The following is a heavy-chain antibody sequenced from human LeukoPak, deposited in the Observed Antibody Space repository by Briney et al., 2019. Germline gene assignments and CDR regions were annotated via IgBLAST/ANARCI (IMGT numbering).Heavy chain of an antibody. CDR3: ARVATSNYMDV. J-gene: IGHJ6*03. D-gene: IGHD5-12*01. Sequence: SETLSLTCTVSGYSTSSGYYWGWIRQPPGKGLEWIGSIYHSGSTYYNPSLKSRVTISVDTSKNQFSLKLSSVTAADTAVYYCARVATSNYMDVWGKGTTVTVSS. CDR2: IYHSGST. V-gene: IGHV4-38-2*02. CDR1: GYSTSSGYY.